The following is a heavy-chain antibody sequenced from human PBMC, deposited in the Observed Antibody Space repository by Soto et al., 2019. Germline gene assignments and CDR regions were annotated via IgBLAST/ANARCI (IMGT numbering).Heavy chain of an antibody. CDR3: ARDGDIVVVPAAIESDY. D-gene: IGHD2-2*02. CDR1: GYTFTSYG. Sequence: ASVKVSCKASGYTFTSYGISWVRQAPGQGLEWMGWISAYNGNTNYAQKLQGRVTMTTDTSTSTAYMELRSLRSDDTAVYYCARDGDIVVVPAAIESDYWGQGTLVTVSS. V-gene: IGHV1-18*01. CDR2: ISAYNGNT. J-gene: IGHJ4*02.